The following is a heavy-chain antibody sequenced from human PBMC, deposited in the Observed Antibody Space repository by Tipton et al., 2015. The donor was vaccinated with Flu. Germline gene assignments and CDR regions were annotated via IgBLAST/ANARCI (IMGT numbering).Heavy chain of an antibody. D-gene: IGHD3-22*01. J-gene: IGHJ4*02. CDR2: IYYSGST. Sequence: TLSLPCTVSGDSISSSSYYWGWIRQPPGEGLEWIGSIYYSGSTYYNPSLESRVTISLDTSKKQFSLKLSSVTAADTAVYYCARQKGGISSGYYYYFDYWGQGALVTVSS. CDR3: ARQKGGISSGYYYYFDY. CDR1: GDSISSSSYY. V-gene: IGHV4-39*07.